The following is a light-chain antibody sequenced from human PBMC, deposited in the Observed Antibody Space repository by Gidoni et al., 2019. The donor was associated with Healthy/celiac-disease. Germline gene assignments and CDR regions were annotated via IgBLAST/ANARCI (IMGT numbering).Light chain of an antibody. V-gene: IGLV3-19*01. CDR1: SLRSYY. Sequence: SSELTQDPAVSVALGQTVRITCQGDSLRSYYASRYQHKPGQAPVLVIYGKNNRPSGIPDRFSGSSSGNTASLTITGAQAEDEADYYCNSRDSSGNLKVVFGGGTKLTVL. CDR2: GKN. CDR3: NSRDSSGNLKVV. J-gene: IGLJ2*01.